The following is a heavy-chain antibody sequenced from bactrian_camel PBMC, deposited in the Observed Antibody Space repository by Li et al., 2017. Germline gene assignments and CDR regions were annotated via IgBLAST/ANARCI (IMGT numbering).Heavy chain of an antibody. CDR1: KYTYFSNC. V-gene: IGHV3S1*01. Sequence: VQLVESGGGSVEAGGSLTLSCATAKYTYFSNCLAWFRQVPGKKREGVASIHTGSGDTNYVDSVRGRFSISQDDAKNAINLQVSSLTPEDTAMYYCAADGGCVIADDYHEEDLGYNYWGQGTQVTVS. CDR2: IHTGSGDT. D-gene: IGHD5*01. CDR3: AADGGCVIADDYHEEDLGYNY. J-gene: IGHJ4*01.